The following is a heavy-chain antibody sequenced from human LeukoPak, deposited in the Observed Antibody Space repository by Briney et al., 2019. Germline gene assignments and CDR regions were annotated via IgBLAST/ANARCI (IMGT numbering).Heavy chain of an antibody. Sequence: GGSLRLSCAASGFTFSSYGMHWVRQAPGKGLEWVAFIRYDGSNKYYADSVKGRFTISRDNSKNTLYLQMNSLRAEDTAVYYCAREYYYDSSGYLADSQYFQHWGQGTLVTVSS. J-gene: IGHJ1*01. D-gene: IGHD3-22*01. CDR3: AREYYYDSSGYLADSQYFQH. CDR1: GFTFSSYG. V-gene: IGHV3-30*02. CDR2: IRYDGSNK.